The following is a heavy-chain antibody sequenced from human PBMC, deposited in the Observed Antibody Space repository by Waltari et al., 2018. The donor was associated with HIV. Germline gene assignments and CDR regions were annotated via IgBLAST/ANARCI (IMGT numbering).Heavy chain of an antibody. D-gene: IGHD3-16*01. CDR2: ISSSGSTI. J-gene: IGHJ4*02. V-gene: IGHV3-48*02. CDR3: VRDPKTSWGELDY. CDR1: GLVFSSYS. Sequence: EVQLVESGGGLVQPEESLVLSWGASGLVFSSYSMNWVRQAQGEGLEWISFISSSGSTIYYADFVKGRFTVSRDNAENSVYLQMNSLRDEDTAVYYCVRDPKTSWGELDYWGQGTLVAVSS.